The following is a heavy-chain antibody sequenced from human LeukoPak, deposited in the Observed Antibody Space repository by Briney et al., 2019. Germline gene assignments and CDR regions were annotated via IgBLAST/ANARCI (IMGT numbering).Heavy chain of an antibody. CDR2: ISSSSSYI. J-gene: IGHJ4*02. V-gene: IGHV3-21*01. CDR3: ARENDFWSGYPNFDY. Sequence: GGSLTLSCAASGFTFSSYSMNWVRQAPGKGLEWVSSISSSSSYIYYADSVKGRFTISRDNAKNSLYLQMNSLRAEDTAVYYCARENDFWSGYPNFDYWGQGTLVTVSS. CDR1: GFTFSSYS. D-gene: IGHD3-3*01.